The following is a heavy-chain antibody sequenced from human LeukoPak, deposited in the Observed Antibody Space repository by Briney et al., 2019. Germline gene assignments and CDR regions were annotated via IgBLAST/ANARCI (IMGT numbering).Heavy chain of an antibody. J-gene: IGHJ4*02. CDR3: TIQFNWWELLNY. CDR2: IKSKTDGGTT. Sequence: GGSLRLSCAASGFTFSNAWMSWVRQAPGKGLEWVGRIKSKTDGGTTDYAAPVKGRFTISRDDSKNTLYLQMNSLKTEDTAVYYCTIQFNWWELLNYWGQGTLVTVSS. D-gene: IGHD1-26*01. CDR1: GFTFSNAW. V-gene: IGHV3-15*01.